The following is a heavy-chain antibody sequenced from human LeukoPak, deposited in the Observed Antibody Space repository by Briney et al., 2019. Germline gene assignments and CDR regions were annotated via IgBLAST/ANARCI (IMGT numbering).Heavy chain of an antibody. J-gene: IGHJ4*02. CDR2: SSGSSI. Sequence: GRSLRLSCAASGFTFSDYYMSWIRQAPGKGLEWVSYSSGSSIYYADFVKGRFTISRDNAKNSLYLQMNSLRAEDTAVYYCAREGSSSWYVDYWGQGTLVTVSS. CDR3: AREGSSSWYVDY. D-gene: IGHD6-13*01. V-gene: IGHV3-11*01. CDR1: GFTFSDYY.